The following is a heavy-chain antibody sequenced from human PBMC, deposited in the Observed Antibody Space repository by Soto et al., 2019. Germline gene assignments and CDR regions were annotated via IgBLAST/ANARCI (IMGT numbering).Heavy chain of an antibody. J-gene: IGHJ3*02. D-gene: IGHD2-8*01. Sequence: QVQLQESGPGLVKPSQTLSLSCTVSGASITNVDYFWSWVRQPPGKGLEWIGYHRYTGSTYYNPSLKSRVTISVDTSNNQLSLKLSSVTAADTAVYYCARVPLCDILRAFDIWGQGTMVIVSS. CDR3: ARVPLCDILRAFDI. CDR1: GASITNVDYF. CDR2: HRYTGST. V-gene: IGHV4-30-4*01.